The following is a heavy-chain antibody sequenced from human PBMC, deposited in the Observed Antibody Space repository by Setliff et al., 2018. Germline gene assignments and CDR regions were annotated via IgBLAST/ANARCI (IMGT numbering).Heavy chain of an antibody. CDR2: IYYSGST. V-gene: IGHV4-39*01. CDR1: GGSISSSSYY. Sequence: PSETLSLTCTVSGGSISSSSYYWGWIRQPPGKGLEWIGSIYYSGSTYYNPSLKSRVTISVDTSKNQFSLKLSSVTAADTAVYYCARRGGTTFNWWFDPWGQGTLVTVSS. D-gene: IGHD3-3*01. CDR3: ARRGGTTFNWWFDP. J-gene: IGHJ5*02.